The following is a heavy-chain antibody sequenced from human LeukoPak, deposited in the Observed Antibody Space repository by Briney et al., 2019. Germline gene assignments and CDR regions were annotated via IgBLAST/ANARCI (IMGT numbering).Heavy chain of an antibody. Sequence: SETLSLTCTVSGGSISSYYWSWTRQPAGKGLEWIGRIYTSGSTNYNPSLKSRVTMSVDTSKNQFSLKLSSVTAADTAVYYCARGVFYYGSGSYIDYWGQGTLVTVSS. V-gene: IGHV4-4*07. J-gene: IGHJ4*02. D-gene: IGHD3-10*01. CDR3: ARGVFYYGSGSYIDY. CDR1: GGSISSYY. CDR2: IYTSGST.